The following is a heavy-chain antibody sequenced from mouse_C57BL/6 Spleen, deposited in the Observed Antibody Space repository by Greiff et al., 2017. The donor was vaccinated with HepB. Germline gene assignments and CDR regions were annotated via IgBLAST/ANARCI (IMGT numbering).Heavy chain of an antibody. CDR3: ARMGVLATGFDY. V-gene: IGHV1-81*01. CDR1: GYTFTSYG. Sequence: VQLQQSGAELARPGASVKLSCKASGYTFTSYGISWVKQRTGQGLEWIGEIYPRSGNTYYNEKFKGKATLTADKYSSTAYMELRSLTSEDSAVYFCARMGVLATGFDYWGRGTTLTVAS. J-gene: IGHJ2*01. D-gene: IGHD1-1*01. CDR2: IYPRSGNT.